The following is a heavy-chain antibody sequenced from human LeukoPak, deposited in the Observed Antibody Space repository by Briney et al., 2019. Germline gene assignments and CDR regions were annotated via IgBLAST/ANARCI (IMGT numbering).Heavy chain of an antibody. V-gene: IGHV3-74*01. D-gene: IGHD3-16*02. Sequence: GRSLRLSCTASGFNFGDYAMSWVRQAPGKGLVWVSSIDSDGSTTNYADSVKGRFTISRDNAKNTLYLQMNSLRAEDTAVYYCATDYRMAPDYWGQGTLVSVSS. CDR1: GFNFGDYA. CDR3: ATDYRMAPDY. CDR2: IDSDGSTT. J-gene: IGHJ4*02.